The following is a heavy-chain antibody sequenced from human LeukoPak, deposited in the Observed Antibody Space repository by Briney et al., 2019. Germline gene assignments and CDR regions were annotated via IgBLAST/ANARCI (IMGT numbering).Heavy chain of an antibody. V-gene: IGHV4-4*02. CDR2: IYHSGST. CDR1: GGSISSSNW. D-gene: IGHD1-26*01. J-gene: IGHJ4*02. Sequence: PSGTLSLTCAVSGGSISSSNWWSWVRQPPGKGLEWIGEIYHSGSTNYNPSLKSRVTISVDKSKNQFSLKLSSVTAADTAVYYCARGLRNERGGSYPPSDYWGQGTLVTVSS. CDR3: ARGLRNERGGSYPPSDY.